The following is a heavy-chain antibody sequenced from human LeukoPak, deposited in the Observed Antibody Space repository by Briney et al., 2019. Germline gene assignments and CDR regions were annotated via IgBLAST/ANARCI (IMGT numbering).Heavy chain of an antibody. J-gene: IGHJ4*02. D-gene: IGHD1-26*01. CDR2: ISHSGST. CDR3: ARGEVGEFDH. CDR1: GYSISRAYN. V-gene: IGHV4-38-2*02. Sequence: SETLSLTCTVSGYSISRAYNWGWIRQSPGKGLEWIGSISHSGSTYYNPSLKSRVTISVDTSKNYFSLKLSSVTAPDTAVYFCARGEVGEFDHWGQGTLVTVSS.